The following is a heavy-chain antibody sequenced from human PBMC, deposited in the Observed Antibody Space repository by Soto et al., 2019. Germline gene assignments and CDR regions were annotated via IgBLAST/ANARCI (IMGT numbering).Heavy chain of an antibody. V-gene: IGHV3-23*01. Sequence: GGSLRLSCAAPGFTFSSYAMSWVRQAPGKGLEWVSAISGSGGSTYYADSVKGRFTISRDNSKNTLYLQMNSLRAEDTAVYYCAKGPDIVVVPAANWFDPWGQGTLVTVSS. J-gene: IGHJ5*02. CDR2: ISGSGGST. CDR3: AKGPDIVVVPAANWFDP. D-gene: IGHD2-2*01. CDR1: GFTFSSYA.